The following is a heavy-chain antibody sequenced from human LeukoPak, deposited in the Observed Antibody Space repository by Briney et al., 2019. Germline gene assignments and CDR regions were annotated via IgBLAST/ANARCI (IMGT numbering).Heavy chain of an antibody. CDR3: TRGGGSGRYYFDY. V-gene: IGHV3-49*03. CDR1: GFTVSSNY. D-gene: IGHD3-10*01. J-gene: IGHJ4*02. CDR2: IRTKGYGGTT. Sequence: PGGSLRLSCEASGFTVSSNYMSWFRQAPGKGLEWVSFIRTKGYGGTTEYAASVKGRFTISRDDSKSIAYLQMNSLKTEDTAVYYCTRGGGSGRYYFDYWGQGTLVTVSS.